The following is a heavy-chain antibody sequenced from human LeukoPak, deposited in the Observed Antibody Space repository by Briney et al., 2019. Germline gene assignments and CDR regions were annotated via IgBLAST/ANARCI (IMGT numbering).Heavy chain of an antibody. CDR3: AREKITGTTSWFDP. CDR1: GYTFTGYY. V-gene: IGHV1-2*02. D-gene: IGHD1-7*01. J-gene: IGHJ5*02. Sequence: ASVKVSCKASGYTFTGYYMHWVRQAPGQGLEWMGWINPNSGGTNYAQKFQGRVTVTRDTSISTAYMELSRLRSDDTAVYYCAREKITGTTSWFDPWGQGTLVTVSS. CDR2: INPNSGGT.